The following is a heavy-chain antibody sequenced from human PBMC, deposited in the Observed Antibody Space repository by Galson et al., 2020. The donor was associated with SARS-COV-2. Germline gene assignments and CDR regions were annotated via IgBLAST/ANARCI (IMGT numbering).Heavy chain of an antibody. CDR1: GYTFTSYD. CDR2: MNPNSGNT. J-gene: IGHJ1*01. CDR3: ARVYYYDSSGPVAHFQH. D-gene: IGHD3-22*01. Sequence: ASVKVSCKASGYTFTSYDINWVRQATGQGLEWMGWMNPNSGNTGYAQKFQGRVTMTRNTSISTAYMELSSLRSEDTAVYYCARVYYYDSSGPVAHFQHWGQGTLVTVSS. V-gene: IGHV1-8*01.